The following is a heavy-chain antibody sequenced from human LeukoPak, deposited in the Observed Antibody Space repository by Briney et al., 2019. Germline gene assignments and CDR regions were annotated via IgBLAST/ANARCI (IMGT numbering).Heavy chain of an antibody. J-gene: IGHJ4*02. Sequence: SGPALLKPTQTLTLTCTFSGFSLSTSGMRVGWIRQPPGKALEWHERIDWHDDKFYSISLKTRLTISKDTTKNQVVFTMTNREPVDTATYYCARTESGSVYDDWGQGTLVTVSS. D-gene: IGHD3-10*01. V-gene: IGHV2-70*04. CDR3: ARTESGSVYDD. CDR2: IDWHDDK. CDR1: GFSLSTSGMR.